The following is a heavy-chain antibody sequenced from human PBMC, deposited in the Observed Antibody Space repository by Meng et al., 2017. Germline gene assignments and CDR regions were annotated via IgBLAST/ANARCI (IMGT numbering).Heavy chain of an antibody. D-gene: IGHD3-22*01. CDR1: GGSISNYY. V-gene: IGHV4-59*01. J-gene: IGHJ5*02. CDR2: IYYIGST. CDR3: ARVRDYYDGIGHKTNWFDP. Sequence: SETLSLTCTVSGGSISNYYWSWIRQPPGKGLEWIGYIYYIGSTNYNPSLKSRVTISVDTSKNQFSLKLSSVTAADTAVYYCARVRDYYDGIGHKTNWFDPWGQGTLVTVSS.